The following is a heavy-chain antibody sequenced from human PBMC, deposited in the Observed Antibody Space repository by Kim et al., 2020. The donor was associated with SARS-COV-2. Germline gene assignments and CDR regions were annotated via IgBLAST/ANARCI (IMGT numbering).Heavy chain of an antibody. J-gene: IGHJ4*02. CDR3: AKGAGAPFFFDY. Sequence: YYANSVQGRFANSRDNTKNTLFLQMNSLSAEDTAVYYCAKGAGAPFFFDYWGQGALGTVSS. D-gene: IGHD6-19*01. V-gene: IGHV3-23*01.